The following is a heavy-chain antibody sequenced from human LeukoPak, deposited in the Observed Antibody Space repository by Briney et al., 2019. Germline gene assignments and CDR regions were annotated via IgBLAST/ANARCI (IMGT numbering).Heavy chain of an antibody. CDR1: GFPFSSYA. CDR2: ISYDGSNK. V-gene: IGHV3-30-3*01. D-gene: IGHD2-2*02. Sequence: GRSLRLSCAASGFPFSSYAMHWVRQAPGKGLKWVAVISYDGSNKYYADSVKGRFTISRDNSKNTLYLQMNSLRAEDTAVYYCASGYCSSTSCYNIDYWGQGTLVTVSS. J-gene: IGHJ4*02. CDR3: ASGYCSSTSCYNIDY.